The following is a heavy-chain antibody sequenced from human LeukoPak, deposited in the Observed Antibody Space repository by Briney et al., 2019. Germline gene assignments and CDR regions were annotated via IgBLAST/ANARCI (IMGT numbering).Heavy chain of an antibody. Sequence: GGSLRLSCVASGFTFSSYWMSWVRQAPGKGLEWVGRIKSKTDGGTTDYAAPVKGRFTISRDDSKNTLYLQMNSLKTEDTAVYYCTTDRGTSYVDYWGQGTLVTVSS. CDR1: GFTFSSYW. D-gene: IGHD1-1*01. V-gene: IGHV3-15*01. CDR3: TTDRGTSYVDY. J-gene: IGHJ4*02. CDR2: IKSKTDGGTT.